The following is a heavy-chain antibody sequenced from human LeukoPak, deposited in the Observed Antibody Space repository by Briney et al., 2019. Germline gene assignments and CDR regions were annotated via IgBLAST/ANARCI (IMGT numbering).Heavy chain of an antibody. CDR2: IYHSGST. D-gene: IGHD3-22*01. V-gene: IGHV4-4*02. CDR3: ARQSYYYDSSGYSRAFDI. CDR1: GGSISSSNW. J-gene: IGHJ3*02. Sequence: SGTLSLTCAVSGGSISSSNWWSWVRQPPGKGLEWIGEIYHSGSTNYNPSLKSRVTISVDTSKNQFSLKLSSVTAADTAVYYCARQSYYYDSSGYSRAFDIWGQGTMVTVSS.